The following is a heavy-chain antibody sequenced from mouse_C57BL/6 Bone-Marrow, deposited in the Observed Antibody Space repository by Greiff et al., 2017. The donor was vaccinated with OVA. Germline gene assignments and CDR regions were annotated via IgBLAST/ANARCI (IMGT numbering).Heavy chain of an antibody. CDR1: GFNIKDDY. CDR3: TEGLLWYFDV. CDR2: IDPENGDT. V-gene: IGHV14-4*01. D-gene: IGHD3-1*01. J-gene: IGHJ1*03. Sequence: EVKLQESGAELVRPGASVKLSCTASGFNIKDDYMHWVKQRPEQGLEWIGWIDPENGDTEYASKFQGKATITADTSSNTAYLQLSSLTSEDTAVYYCTEGLLWYFDVWGTGTTVTVSS.